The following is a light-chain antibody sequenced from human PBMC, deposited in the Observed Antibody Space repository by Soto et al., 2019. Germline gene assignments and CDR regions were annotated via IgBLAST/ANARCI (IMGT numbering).Light chain of an antibody. CDR3: SSYTSSSTLV. V-gene: IGLV2-14*01. CDR2: DVS. J-gene: IGLJ2*01. CDR1: SSDVGGYNY. Sequence: QSVLTQPASVSGSPGQSITISCTGTSSDVGGYNYVSWYQQHPGKAPKLMIYDVSNRPSGVSNRFSGSKSGNTASLTISGLQAEYEADYYCSSYTSSSTLVFVGGTQLPVL.